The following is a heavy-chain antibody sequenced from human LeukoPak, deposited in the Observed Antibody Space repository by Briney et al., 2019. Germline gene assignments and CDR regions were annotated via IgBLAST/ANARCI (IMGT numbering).Heavy chain of an antibody. CDR2: IKQDGSEK. CDR3: AREIAVAGIGY. V-gene: IGHV3-7*01. Sequence: GGSLRLSCAASGFTFSSYSMSWVRQAPGKGLEWVANIKQDGSEKYYVDSVKGRFTISRDNAKNSLYLQMNSLRAEDTAVYYCAREIAVAGIGYWGQGTLVTVSS. D-gene: IGHD6-19*01. CDR1: GFTFSSYS. J-gene: IGHJ4*02.